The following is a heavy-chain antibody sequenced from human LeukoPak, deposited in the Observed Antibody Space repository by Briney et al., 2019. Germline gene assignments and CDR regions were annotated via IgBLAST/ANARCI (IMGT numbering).Heavy chain of an antibody. Sequence: ASVKVSCKTSGYTFTSYCIHWVRQAPGQGLEWMGRMNPSGGRTSYAQKFQGRFSMTREMSTSTVYMELSSLRSEDTAVYYCAGSRIVGGTTVNWFDPWGQGTLVTISS. CDR2: MNPSGGRT. J-gene: IGHJ5*02. CDR3: AGSRIVGGTTVNWFDP. CDR1: GYTFTSYC. V-gene: IGHV1-46*01. D-gene: IGHD1-26*01.